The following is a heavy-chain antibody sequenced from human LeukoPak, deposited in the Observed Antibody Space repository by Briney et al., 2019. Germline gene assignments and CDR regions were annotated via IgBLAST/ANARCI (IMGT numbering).Heavy chain of an antibody. V-gene: IGHV1-69*04. CDR2: IIPNLGTT. CDR1: GRTSNSHA. Sequence: ASVKVSCKASGRTSNSHAISWVRQAPGQGLEWMGRIIPNLGTTNRAQNFQDRVTLTADKSTNTAYMELTSLTSDDTAVYCATTNDGGGYQWGDFFDFWGQGTLVTVSS. CDR3: TTNDGGGYQWGDFFDF. J-gene: IGHJ4*02. D-gene: IGHD3-22*01.